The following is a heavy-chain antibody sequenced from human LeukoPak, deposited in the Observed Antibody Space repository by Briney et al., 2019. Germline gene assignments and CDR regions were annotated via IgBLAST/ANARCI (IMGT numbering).Heavy chain of an antibody. CDR2: IYHSGNT. V-gene: IGHV4-59*01. CDR1: GGSISNYY. D-gene: IGHD5-12*01. Sequence: SETLSLTCTVSGGSISNYYWGWIRQPPGKGPQWIGYIYHSGNTNYNPSLKSRVTISINTSKDQCSLKLTSVTAADTAVYYCARRYRGALDIWGQGTMVTVSS. CDR3: ARRYRGALDI. J-gene: IGHJ3*02.